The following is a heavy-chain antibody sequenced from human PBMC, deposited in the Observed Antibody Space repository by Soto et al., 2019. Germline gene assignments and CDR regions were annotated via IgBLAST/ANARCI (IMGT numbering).Heavy chain of an antibody. CDR2: IIPIFGTA. CDR3: ATSTYYYDSSGYAFDY. CDR1: GGTFSSYA. V-gene: IGHV1-69*12. Sequence: QVQLVQSGAEVKKPGSSVKVSSKASGGTFSSYAISWVRQAPGQGLEWMGGIIPIFGTANYAQKFQGRVTITADESTSTAYMELSSLRSEDTAVYYCATSTYYYDSSGYAFDYWGQGTLVTVSS. D-gene: IGHD3-22*01. J-gene: IGHJ4*02.